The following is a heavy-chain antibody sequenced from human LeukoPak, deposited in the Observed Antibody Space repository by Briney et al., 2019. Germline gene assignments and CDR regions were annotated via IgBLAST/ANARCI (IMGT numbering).Heavy chain of an antibody. CDR2: ISYDGSNK. V-gene: IGHV3-30-3*01. D-gene: IGHD3-10*01. J-gene: IGHJ4*02. CDR1: EFTFSSYA. CDR3: ARVDRTYYYGSGRLGALDY. Sequence: GGSLRLSCAASEFTFSSYAMHWVRQAPGKGLEWVAVISYDGSNKYYADSVKGRFTISRDNSKNTLYLQMNSLRAEDTAVYYCARVDRTYYYGSGRLGALDYWGQGTLVTVSS.